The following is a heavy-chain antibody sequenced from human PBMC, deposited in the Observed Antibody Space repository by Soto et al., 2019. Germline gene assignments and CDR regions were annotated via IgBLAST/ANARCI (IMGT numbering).Heavy chain of an antibody. V-gene: IGHV1-69*01. CDR1: GGTFSSYA. Sequence: QVQLVQSGAEVKKPGSSVKVSCKASGGTFSSYAISWVRQAPGQGLEWMGGIIPIFGTANYAQKFQGRVTITADESTSTAYMELSSLRSEDTAVYYCARDGMVPANYYYYSMDVWGQGTTVTVSS. J-gene: IGHJ6*02. CDR3: ARDGMVPANYYYYSMDV. CDR2: IIPIFGTA. D-gene: IGHD2-2*01.